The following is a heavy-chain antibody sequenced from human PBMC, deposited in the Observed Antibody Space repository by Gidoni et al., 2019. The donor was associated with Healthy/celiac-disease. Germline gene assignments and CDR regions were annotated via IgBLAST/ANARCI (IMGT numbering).Heavy chain of an antibody. CDR3: ARVLLWFGELLPYYFDY. CDR2: IYYSGST. D-gene: IGHD3-10*01. V-gene: IGHV4-39*01. Sequence: QLQLQESGPGLVNPSETLSLTCTVSGGSISSSSYYWGWIRQPPGKGLEWIGSIYYSGSTYYNPSLKSRVTISVDTSKNQFSLKLSSVTAADTAVYYCARVLLWFGELLPYYFDYWGQGTLVTVSS. CDR1: GGSISSSSYY. J-gene: IGHJ4*02.